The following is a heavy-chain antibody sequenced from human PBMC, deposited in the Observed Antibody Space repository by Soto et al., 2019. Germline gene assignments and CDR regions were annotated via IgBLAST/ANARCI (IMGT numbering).Heavy chain of an antibody. J-gene: IGHJ6*02. D-gene: IGHD6-13*01. CDR3: ARKGGAAAGYGMDV. CDR2: INPNSGGT. Sequence: GASVKVSCKASGYTFTGYYMHWVRQAPGQGLEWMGWINPNSGGTNYAQKFQGWVTMTRDTSISTAYMELSRLRSDDTAVYYCARKGGAAAGYGMDVWGQGTTVTVSS. V-gene: IGHV1-2*04. CDR1: GYTFTGYY.